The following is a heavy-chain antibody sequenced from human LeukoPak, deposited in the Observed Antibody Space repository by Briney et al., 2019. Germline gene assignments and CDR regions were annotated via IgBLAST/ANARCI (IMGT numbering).Heavy chain of an antibody. CDR1: GFPFSNAW. D-gene: IGHD3-3*01. Sequence: GSLRLSFAASGFPFSNAWMSWVRPAPGKGLEWVSAISGSGGSTYYADSVKGRFTISRDNSKNTLYLQMNSLRAEDTAVYYCAKPPYDFWSGYPLYYFDYWGQGTLVTVSS. V-gene: IGHV3-23*01. J-gene: IGHJ4*02. CDR2: ISGSGGST. CDR3: AKPPYDFWSGYPLYYFDY.